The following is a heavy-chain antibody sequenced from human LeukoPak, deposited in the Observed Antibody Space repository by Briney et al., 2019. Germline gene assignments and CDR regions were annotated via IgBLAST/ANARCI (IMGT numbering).Heavy chain of an antibody. V-gene: IGHV3-53*01. J-gene: IGHJ3*02. CDR2: IYSGGST. CDR1: GFTVSSNY. D-gene: IGHD1-14*01. Sequence: GGSLRLSCAASGFTVSSNYMTWVSQAPGKGLEWVSSIYSGGSTYYADSVKGRFTISRDNSKNTVYLQLNSLRAEDTAVYFCARVRLDRSERNLDAFENWGQGTMVTVSS. CDR3: ARVRLDRSERNLDAFEN.